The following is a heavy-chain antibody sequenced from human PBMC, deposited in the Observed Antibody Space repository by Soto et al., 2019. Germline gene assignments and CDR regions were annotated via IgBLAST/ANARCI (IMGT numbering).Heavy chain of an antibody. CDR2: IKSKTDGGTT. J-gene: IGHJ4*02. CDR3: TTDSDGHYYDSSGYYYY. V-gene: IGHV3-15*01. CDR1: GFTFSNAW. Sequence: GGSLRLSCAASGFTFSNAWMSWVRQAPGKGLEWVGRIKSKTDGGTTDYAAPVKGRVTISRDDSKNTLYLQMNSLKTEATAVYYCTTDSDGHYYDSSGYYYYWGQGTLVTVSS. D-gene: IGHD3-22*01.